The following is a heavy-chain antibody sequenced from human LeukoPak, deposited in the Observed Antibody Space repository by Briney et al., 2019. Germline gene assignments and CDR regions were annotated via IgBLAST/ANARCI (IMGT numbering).Heavy chain of an antibody. J-gene: IGHJ4*02. CDR3: ARGLVVVETSSGYFDY. Sequence: SETLSLTCAVSGGSISSGGYSWSWTRQPPGKGLEWIGYIYHSGSTYYNPSLKSRVTISVDRSKNQFSLKLSSVTAADTAVYYCARGLVVVETSSGYFDYWGQGTLVTVSS. V-gene: IGHV4-30-2*01. D-gene: IGHD2-15*01. CDR1: GGSISSGGYS. CDR2: IYHSGST.